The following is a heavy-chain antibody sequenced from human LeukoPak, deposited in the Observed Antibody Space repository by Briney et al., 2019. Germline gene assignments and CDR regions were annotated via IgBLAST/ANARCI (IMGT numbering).Heavy chain of an antibody. D-gene: IGHD1-14*01. J-gene: IGHJ5*02. CDR1: GCSISSYY. V-gene: IGHV4-59*01. Sequence: PSETLSLTCTVSGCSISSYYWSWLRQPPGKGLEWIGYIYYSGSTNYNPSLKSRVTISVDTSKNQFSLKLSSVTAADTAVYYCARVVGSTEPLDPWGQGTLVTVSS. CDR2: IYYSGST. CDR3: ARVVGSTEPLDP.